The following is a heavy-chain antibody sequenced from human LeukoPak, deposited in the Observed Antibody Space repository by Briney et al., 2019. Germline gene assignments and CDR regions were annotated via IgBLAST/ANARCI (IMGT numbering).Heavy chain of an antibody. CDR2: IYSGGST. Sequence: GGSLRLSCAASGFTVSSNDMSWVRQAPGKGLECISVIYSGGSTDYADSVKGRLTISRDNSKNTLYLQMNSLRAEDTAVYYCARDPYSGNYGAYYYYYMDVWGKGTTVTISS. V-gene: IGHV3-53*01. CDR3: ARDPYSGNYGAYYYYYMDV. CDR1: GFTVSSND. J-gene: IGHJ6*03. D-gene: IGHD1-26*01.